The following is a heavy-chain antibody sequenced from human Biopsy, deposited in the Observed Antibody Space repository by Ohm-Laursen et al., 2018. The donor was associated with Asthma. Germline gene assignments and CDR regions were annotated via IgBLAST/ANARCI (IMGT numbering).Heavy chain of an antibody. D-gene: IGHD3-10*01. CDR1: GYTFNSAG. CDR2: ISVYNGNT. V-gene: IGHV1-18*01. Sequence: ASVKVSCKTSGYTFNSAGITWVRQAPGQGLEWMGWISVYNGNTKVAQKLQDRVTMITDTSTSTAYMELRSPRSDDTAVYFCARAVDYSHYYGIDVWGQGTTVTVS. CDR3: ARAVDYSHYYGIDV. J-gene: IGHJ6*02.